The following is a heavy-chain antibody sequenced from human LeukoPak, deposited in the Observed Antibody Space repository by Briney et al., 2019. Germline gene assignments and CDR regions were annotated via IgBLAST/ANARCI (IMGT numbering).Heavy chain of an antibody. CDR1: GFTFSSYS. CDR2: ISSSSSYI. J-gene: IGHJ3*02. Sequence: GGSLRLSCAASGFTFSSYSMNWVRHAPGKGLEWVSSISSSSSYIYYADSVKGRFTISRDNAKNSLYLQMNSLRAEDTAVYYCARSVTEDPFGIWGQGTMVTVSS. CDR3: ARSVTEDPFGI. D-gene: IGHD2-8*02. V-gene: IGHV3-21*01.